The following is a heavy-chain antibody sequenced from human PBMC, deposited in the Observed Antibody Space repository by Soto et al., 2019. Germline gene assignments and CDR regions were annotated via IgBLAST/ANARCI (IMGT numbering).Heavy chain of an antibody. CDR1: GGSFIGYY. D-gene: IGHD3-16*02. CDR3: ARGRGDYVWGSYRRYFDY. J-gene: IGHJ4*02. CDR2: INHSGST. Sequence: SETLSLTCAVYGGSFIGYYWSWSRQPPGKGLEWIGEINHSGSTNYNPSLKSRVTISVDTSKNQFSLKLSSVTAADTAVYYCARGRGDYVWGSYRRYFDYWGQGTLVTVSS. V-gene: IGHV4-34*01.